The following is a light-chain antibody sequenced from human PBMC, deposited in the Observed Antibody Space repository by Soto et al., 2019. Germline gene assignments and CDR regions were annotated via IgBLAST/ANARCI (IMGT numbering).Light chain of an antibody. V-gene: IGKV3D-20*01. CDR3: LQYGSSPR. CDR2: DAY. CDR1: QSVSTNY. J-gene: IGKJ4*01. Sequence: EMRLKQARGSMSLSQGERATLYCGASQSVSTNYLAWYQQKPGLAPRLLIYDAYSRATGISDRFSGSGSGTDFILTISRLEPEDFTVYYCLQYGSSPRFGG.